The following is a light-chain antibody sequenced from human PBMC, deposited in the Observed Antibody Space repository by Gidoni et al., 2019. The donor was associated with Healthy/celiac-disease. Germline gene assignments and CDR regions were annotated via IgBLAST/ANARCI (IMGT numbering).Light chain of an antibody. CDR2: AAS. V-gene: IGKV1-39*01. J-gene: IGKJ2*01. CDR3: QQSYSTPYT. Sequence: DSQMTQSPSSLSAFVGDRVTITCRASQSISSYLNWYQPKPGKAPKLLIYAASSLQSGVPSRFSGSGSGIDFTLTISRLQPEDFATYYCQQSYSTPYTFGQGTKLEIK. CDR1: QSISSY.